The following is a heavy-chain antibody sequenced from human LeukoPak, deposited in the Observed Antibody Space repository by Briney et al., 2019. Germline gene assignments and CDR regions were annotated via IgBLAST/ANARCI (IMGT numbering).Heavy chain of an antibody. J-gene: IGHJ5*02. V-gene: IGHV3-21*04. Sequence: GGSLRLSCAASGFTFSSYSMNWVRQAPGKGLEWVSSISSSSSYTYYADSVKGRFTISRDNSKNTLYLQMNSLRAEDTAVYYCAKGRWLAPSNWFDPWGQGTLVTVSS. CDR1: GFTFSSYS. D-gene: IGHD6-19*01. CDR2: ISSSSSYT. CDR3: AKGRWLAPSNWFDP.